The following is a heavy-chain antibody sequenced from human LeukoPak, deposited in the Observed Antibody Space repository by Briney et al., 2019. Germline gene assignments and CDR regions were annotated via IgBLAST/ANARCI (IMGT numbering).Heavy chain of an antibody. CDR3: ARQPMVRGVITYYYYYMDV. V-gene: IGHV4-4*07. D-gene: IGHD3-10*01. Sequence: SETLSLTCTVSGGSFSIYYWSWIRQPAGKGLEWIGRIYTSGSTNYIPSLKSRVTMSVDTSKNQFSLKLSSVTAADTAVYYCARQPMVRGVITYYYYYMDVWGKGTTVTISS. J-gene: IGHJ6*03. CDR2: IYTSGST. CDR1: GGSFSIYY.